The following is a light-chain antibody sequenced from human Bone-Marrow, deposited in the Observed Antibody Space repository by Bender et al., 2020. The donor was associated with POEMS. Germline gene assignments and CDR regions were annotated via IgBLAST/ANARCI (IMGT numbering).Light chain of an antibody. Sequence: QSALTQPASVSGSPGQSITISCTGSSSDVGYYDLVSWYKQHPGDAPKFIISEGSKRPSGVSNRFSGSRSGNTASLTISGLQPEDEADYYCCSYAGSSTFIFGGGTKLTVL. CDR1: SSDVGYYDL. J-gene: IGLJ2*01. CDR2: EGS. CDR3: CSYAGSSTFI. V-gene: IGLV2-23*03.